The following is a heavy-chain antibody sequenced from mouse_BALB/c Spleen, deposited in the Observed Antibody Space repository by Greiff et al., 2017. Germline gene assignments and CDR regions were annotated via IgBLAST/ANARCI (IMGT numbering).Heavy chain of an antibody. CDR3: ARHEGTTSPFAY. V-gene: IGHV5-6*01. CDR2: ISSGGSYT. J-gene: IGHJ3*01. CDR1: GFTFSSYG. Sequence: EVKLMESGGDLVKPGGSLKLSCAASGFTFSSYGMSWVRQTPDKRLEWVATISSGGSYTYYPDSVKGRFTISRDNAKNTLYLQMSSLRSEDTAMYYCARHEGTTSPFAYWGQGTLVTVSA. D-gene: IGHD1-1*01.